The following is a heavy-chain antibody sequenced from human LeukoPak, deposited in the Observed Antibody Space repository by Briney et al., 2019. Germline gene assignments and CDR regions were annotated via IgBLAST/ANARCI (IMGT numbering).Heavy chain of an antibody. Sequence: PGGSLRLSCAASGFTFSDYYMNWFRQAPGKGLEWVSYFSSSGVHTEYGDSVKGRFTISRDNGKNSVYLQMNSLRADDTAVYYCARQDLWQHCDSWGQGALVTVSS. V-gene: IGHV3-11*03. CDR2: FSSSGVHT. CDR3: ARQDLWQHCDS. D-gene: IGHD2-21*01. CDR1: GFTFSDYY. J-gene: IGHJ4*02.